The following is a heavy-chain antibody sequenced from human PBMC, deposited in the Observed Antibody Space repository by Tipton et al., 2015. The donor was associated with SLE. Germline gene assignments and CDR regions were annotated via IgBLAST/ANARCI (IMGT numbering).Heavy chain of an antibody. V-gene: IGHV4-39*07. CDR1: GGSISSGTYY. Sequence: TLSLTCTVSGGSISSGTYYWSWLRQRPGKGLEWIGSVYTSGSAYYNPSLNSRVTISVDTSKKQLSLRLSSVTAADTAVYYCARLTYYDSSGYYYYDYWGQGTLVTVSS. J-gene: IGHJ4*02. D-gene: IGHD3-22*01. CDR2: VYTSGSA. CDR3: ARLTYYDSSGYYYYDY.